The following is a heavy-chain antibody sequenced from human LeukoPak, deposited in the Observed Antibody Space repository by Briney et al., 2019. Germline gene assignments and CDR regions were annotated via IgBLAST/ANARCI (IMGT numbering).Heavy chain of an antibody. CDR2: ISSSGSTI. CDR3: ARDLVPGGSYIAFDI. CDR1: GFTFSSYE. D-gene: IGHD1-26*01. Sequence: GGSLRLSCAASGFTFSSYEMNWVRQAPGKGLEWVSYISSSGSTIYYADSMKGRFTISRDNAKNSLYLQMDSLRADDTSVYYCARDLVPGGSYIAFDIWGQGTMVTVSS. V-gene: IGHV3-48*03. J-gene: IGHJ3*02.